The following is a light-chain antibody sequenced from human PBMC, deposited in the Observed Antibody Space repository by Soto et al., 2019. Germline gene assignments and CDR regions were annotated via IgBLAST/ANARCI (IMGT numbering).Light chain of an antibody. CDR3: HQFGSSPYT. J-gene: IGKJ2*01. CDR1: QSLSSTY. CDR2: EAS. Sequence: ENVLTQSPGTLSLSPGERTTLSCRASQSLSSTYLAWYQQKPGQPPRLLMYEASSRATGVPDRFNGSGSGTDFTLTISRLEPEDFAVYSCHQFGSSPYTFGQGTKLEIK. V-gene: IGKV3-20*01.